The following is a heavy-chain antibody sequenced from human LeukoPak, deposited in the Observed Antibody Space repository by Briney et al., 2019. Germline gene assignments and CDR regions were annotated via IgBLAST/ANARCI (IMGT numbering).Heavy chain of an antibody. CDR2: ISSSSSYI. V-gene: IGHV3-21*01. CDR1: GFTFSSYS. J-gene: IGHJ4*02. D-gene: IGHD3-22*01. CDR3: AKDLTYYYDSSGYPYFDY. Sequence: GGSLRLSCAASGFTFSSYSMNWVRQAPGKGLEWVSSISSSSSYIYYADSVKGRFTISRDNAKNSLYLQMNSLRAEDTAVYYCAKDLTYYYDSSGYPYFDYWGQGTLVTVSS.